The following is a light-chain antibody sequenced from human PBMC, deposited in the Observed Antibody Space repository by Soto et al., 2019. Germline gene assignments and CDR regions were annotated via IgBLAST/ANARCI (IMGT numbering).Light chain of an antibody. J-gene: IGLJ1*01. CDR2: EVS. CDR1: SSDVGGYNY. CDR3: ISYTSSSTSYV. Sequence: QSALTQPASVSGSPGQSITISCTGTSSDVGGYNYVAWYQQHPGKVPRLMIYEVSNRPSGVSNRFSGSKSGSTASLTISGLQAEDEADYYRISYTSSSTSYVFGTGTKLTVL. V-gene: IGLV2-14*01.